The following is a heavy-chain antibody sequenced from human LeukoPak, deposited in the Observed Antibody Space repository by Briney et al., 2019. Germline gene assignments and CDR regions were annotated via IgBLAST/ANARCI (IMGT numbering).Heavy chain of an antibody. V-gene: IGHV3-48*01. CDR2: ITGGSTTI. CDR3: ARAGDYYDSSGYYSNAFDI. D-gene: IGHD3-22*01. CDR1: GFTFRSYN. J-gene: IGHJ3*02. Sequence: GGSLRLSCAASGFTFRSYNMNWVRQAPGKGLEWVSYITGGSTTIYYADSVKGRFTISRDNAKNSLYLQMNSLRAEDTAVYYCARAGDYYDSSGYYSNAFDIWGQGIMVTVSS.